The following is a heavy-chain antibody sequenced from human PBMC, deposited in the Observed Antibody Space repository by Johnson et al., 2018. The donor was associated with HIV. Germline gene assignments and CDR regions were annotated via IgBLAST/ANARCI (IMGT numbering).Heavy chain of an antibody. Sequence: VQVVESGGGLVKPGGSLRLSCAASGFTFSNAWMSWVRQAPGKGLEWVGRIKSKTDGGTTDYAAPVKGRFTISRDDSKNTLDLQMNSLKTEDTAVYYCTTDLRLLWFRFKEAFDIWGQGTMVTVSS. J-gene: IGHJ3*02. D-gene: IGHD3-10*01. CDR1: GFTFSNAW. CDR3: TTDLRLLWFRFKEAFDI. V-gene: IGHV3-15*01. CDR2: IKSKTDGGTT.